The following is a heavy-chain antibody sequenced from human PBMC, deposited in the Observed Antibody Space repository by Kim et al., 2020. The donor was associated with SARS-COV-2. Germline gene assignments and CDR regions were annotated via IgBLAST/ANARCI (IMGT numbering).Heavy chain of an antibody. CDR3: ARSWDY. Sequence: NPNSGGTNCAQKFQGRVTMTRDTSISTAYMELSRLRSDDTAVYYCARSWDYWGQGTLVTVSS. J-gene: IGHJ4*02. CDR2: NPNSGGT. V-gene: IGHV1-2*02.